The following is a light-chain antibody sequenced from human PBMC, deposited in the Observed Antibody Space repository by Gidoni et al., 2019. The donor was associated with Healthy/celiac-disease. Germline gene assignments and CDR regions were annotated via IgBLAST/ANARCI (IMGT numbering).Light chain of an antibody. CDR1: QSSSSD. V-gene: IGKV1-39*01. CDR2: AES. CDR3: QQSYSTPPYP. Sequence: DIQMTQSPPSLSAYVGDRVTITCRASQSSSSDLHWYQQKPGKAPQLLIYAESSLHSGVPSRFSGSGSGTDFTLTISSPQPEDFATYYCQQSYSTPPYPFGQXTKLEIK. J-gene: IGKJ2*01.